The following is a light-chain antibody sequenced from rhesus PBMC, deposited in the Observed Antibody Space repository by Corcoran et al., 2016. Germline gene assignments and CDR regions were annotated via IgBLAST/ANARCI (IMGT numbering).Light chain of an antibody. Sequence: DIQMTQSPSSLSASVGDRVTLTCQASQDIRNNLAWYQQQTGNVPKLLIYKASTLQSGVPSRFRGSGAGTDCTLTISSLQPEEFATYYCQHGYGTPFTFGPGTKLDSK. CDR3: QHGYGTPFT. V-gene: IGKV1-25*01. CDR1: QDIRNN. CDR2: KAS. J-gene: IGKJ3*01.